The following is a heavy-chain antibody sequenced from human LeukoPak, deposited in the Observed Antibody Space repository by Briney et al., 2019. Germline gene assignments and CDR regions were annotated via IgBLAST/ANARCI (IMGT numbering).Heavy chain of an antibody. J-gene: IGHJ4*02. CDR1: GFTFGTYS. CDR2: ISDTGDRT. CDR3: ARDSAYYYDSSGYGPGD. D-gene: IGHD3-22*01. Sequence: GGSLRLSCAASGFTFGTYSMCWVRQAPGKGLQWVSAISDTGDRTYYADSVKGRFTVSRDNSKNTLYLQMNSLRAEDTAVYYCARDSAYYYDSSGYGPGDWGQGTLVTVSS. V-gene: IGHV3-23*01.